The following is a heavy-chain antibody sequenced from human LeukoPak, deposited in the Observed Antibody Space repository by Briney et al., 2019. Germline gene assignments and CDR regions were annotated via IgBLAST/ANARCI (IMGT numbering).Heavy chain of an antibody. V-gene: IGHV1-46*01. Sequence: ASVKVSCKASAHTFSSYLMHWVRQAPGQGLEWMGIIDPSGGSTGYAQKFQGRVTITADKSTSTAYMELSSLRSEDTAVYYCARDLRLDFDYWGQGTPVTVSS. CDR2: IDPSGGST. J-gene: IGHJ4*02. CDR1: AHTFSSYL. D-gene: IGHD3-16*01. CDR3: ARDLRLDFDY.